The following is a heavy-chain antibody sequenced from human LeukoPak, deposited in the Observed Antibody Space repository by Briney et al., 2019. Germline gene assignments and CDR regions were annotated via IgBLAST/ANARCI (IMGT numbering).Heavy chain of an antibody. J-gene: IGHJ4*02. CDR3: GRPLQRGSWTQRALDY. D-gene: IGHD3-10*01. V-gene: IGHV1-8*01. Sequence: ASVKVSCKASGYTFTSYDISWVRQATGQGLEWMGWMNPNSGNAGYAQRFQGRVTMTRNNSISTAYMELTSLRSEDTAVYYCGRPLQRGSWTQRALDYWGQGTVVTVSS. CDR1: GYTFTSYD. CDR2: MNPNSGNA.